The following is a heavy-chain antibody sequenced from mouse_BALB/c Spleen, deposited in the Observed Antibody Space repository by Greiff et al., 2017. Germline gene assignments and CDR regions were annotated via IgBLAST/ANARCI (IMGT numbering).Heavy chain of an antibody. CDR2: INPGSGGT. D-gene: IGHD1-1*01. CDR3: ARFITTVVAFDY. CDR1: GYAFTNYL. Sequence: QVQLQQSGAELVRPGTSVKVSCKASGYAFTNYLIAWVKQRPGQGLEWIGVINPGSGGTNYNEKFKGKATLTADKSSSTAYMQLSSLTSDDSAVYFCARFITTVVAFDYWGQGTTLTVSS. V-gene: IGHV1-54*01. J-gene: IGHJ2*01.